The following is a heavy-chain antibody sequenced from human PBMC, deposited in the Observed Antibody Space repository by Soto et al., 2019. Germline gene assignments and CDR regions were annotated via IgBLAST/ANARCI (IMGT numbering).Heavy chain of an antibody. Sequence: SETLSLTCTVSGGSISSYYWSWIRQPPGKGLEWIGYIYYSGSTNYNPSLKSRVTISVDTSKNQFSLKLSSVTAADTAVYYCTSIAAAGQSALDYYYYMDVWGKGTTVTVS. CDR1: GGSISSYY. D-gene: IGHD6-13*01. J-gene: IGHJ6*03. CDR3: TSIAAAGQSALDYYYYMDV. CDR2: IYYSGST. V-gene: IGHV4-59*01.